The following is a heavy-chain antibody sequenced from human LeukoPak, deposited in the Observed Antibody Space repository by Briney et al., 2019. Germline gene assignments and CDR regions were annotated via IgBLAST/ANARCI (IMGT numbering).Heavy chain of an antibody. CDR2: IYYSGST. V-gene: IGHV4-31*03. Sequence: SETLSLTCTVSGGSISSGGYYWSWIRQHPGKGLEWIGYIYYSGSTYYNPSLKSRVTISVDTSKNQFSLKLSSVTAADTAVYYCARVSGYSYGYSLRYFDYWGQGTRVTVSS. CDR3: ARVSGYSYGYSLRYFDY. D-gene: IGHD5-18*01. CDR1: GGSISSGGYY. J-gene: IGHJ4*02.